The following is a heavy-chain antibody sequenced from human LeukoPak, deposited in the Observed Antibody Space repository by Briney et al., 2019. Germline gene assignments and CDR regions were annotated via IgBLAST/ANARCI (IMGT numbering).Heavy chain of an antibody. CDR3: AREMTGYHEYFQH. V-gene: IGHV3-48*04. Sequence: SGGSLRLSCAASGFTFSSYSMNWVRQAPGKGLEWVSYISSSSSTIYYADSVKGRFTISRDNAKNSLYLQMNSLRAEDTAVYYCAREMTGYHEYFQHWGQGTLVTVSS. CDR1: GFTFSSYS. D-gene: IGHD3-9*01. J-gene: IGHJ1*01. CDR2: ISSSSSTI.